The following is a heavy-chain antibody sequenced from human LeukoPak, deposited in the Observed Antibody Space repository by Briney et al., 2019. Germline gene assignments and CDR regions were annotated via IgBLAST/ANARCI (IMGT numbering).Heavy chain of an antibody. V-gene: IGHV3-23*01. J-gene: IGHJ4*02. CDR2: ISGSGGST. Sequence: PGGSLRLSYAASGFTFTSYSMNWVRQAPGKGLEWVSAISGSGGSTYYADSVKGRFTISRDNSKNTLYLQMNSLRAEDTAVYYCAKDLVYDSSGPQYYFDYWGQGTLVTVSS. CDR3: AKDLVYDSSGPQYYFDY. CDR1: GFTFTSYS. D-gene: IGHD3-22*01.